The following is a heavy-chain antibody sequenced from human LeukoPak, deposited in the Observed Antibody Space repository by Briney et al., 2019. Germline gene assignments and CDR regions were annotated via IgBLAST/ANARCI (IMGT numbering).Heavy chain of an antibody. CDR2: ISGSGGST. CDR3: AKDGLYSYGLAPIDY. D-gene: IGHD5-18*01. V-gene: IGHV3-23*01. Sequence: GGSLRLSCAASGFTFSSYAMSWVRQAPGKGLEWVSAISGSGGSTYYADSVKGRFTISRDNSKDTLYLQMNSLRAEDTAVYYCAKDGLYSYGLAPIDYWGQGTLVTVSS. J-gene: IGHJ4*02. CDR1: GFTFSSYA.